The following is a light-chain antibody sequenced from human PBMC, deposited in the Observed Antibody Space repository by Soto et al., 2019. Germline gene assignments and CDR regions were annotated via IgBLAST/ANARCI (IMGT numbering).Light chain of an antibody. CDR3: GSWDSSLSAYV. J-gene: IGLJ1*01. CDR2: DDD. V-gene: IGLV1-51*01. Sequence: QSVLTQPPSVSAAPGQSVTISCSGSSSNIGGNSVSWYQQLPGTAPKLLIYDDDKRPSGIPDRFSGSKSGTSATLGITGFQTGDEPDYYCGSWDSSLSAYVFGTGTKVTVL. CDR1: SSNIGGNS.